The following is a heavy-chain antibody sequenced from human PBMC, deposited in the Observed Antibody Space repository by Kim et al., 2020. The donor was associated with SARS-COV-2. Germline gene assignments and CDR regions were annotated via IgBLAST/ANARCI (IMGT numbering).Heavy chain of an antibody. CDR1: GDSVSINSAA. CDR2: TYYMSKWYN. V-gene: IGHV6-1*01. CDR3: ARSRLISFYY. Sequence: SQTLSLTCAISGDSVSINSAAGNWIRQSPSRGLEWRVRTYYMSKWYNDFSGSVKSRITINPDTSMNQFYLQLTPGTCEDMPVYYSARSRLISFYYLGQGT. J-gene: IGHJ4*02. D-gene: IGHD6-25*01.